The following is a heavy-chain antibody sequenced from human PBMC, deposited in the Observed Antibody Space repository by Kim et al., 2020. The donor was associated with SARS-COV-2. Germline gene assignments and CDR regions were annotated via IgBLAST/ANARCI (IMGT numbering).Heavy chain of an antibody. V-gene: IGHV4-59*01. CDR1: GGSISSYY. D-gene: IGHD3-10*01. J-gene: IGHJ4*02. Sequence: SETLSLTCTVSGGSISSYYWSWIRQPPGKGLEWIGYIYYSGSTNYNPSLKSRVTISVDTSKNQFSLKLSSVTAADTTVYYCAREGCSDYGSGSYLTLFGYWGQRTLVTVAS. CDR3: AREGCSDYGSGSYLTLFGY. CDR2: IYYSGST.